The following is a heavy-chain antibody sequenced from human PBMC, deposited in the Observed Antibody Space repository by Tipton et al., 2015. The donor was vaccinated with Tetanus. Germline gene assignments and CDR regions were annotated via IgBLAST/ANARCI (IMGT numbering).Heavy chain of an antibody. Sequence: QLVQSGAEVKKPGASVKVSCKASGYTFTHYGVNWVRQAPGQGLEWMGWISPFNNNINSAEKFQGRLAMTTDRSTSTVHMELRSLISDDTAIYYCARGRGLGPHEFFEHWGQGTLVTVSS. CDR2: ISPFNNNI. D-gene: IGHD7-27*01. CDR3: ARGRGLGPHEFFEH. CDR1: GYTFTHYG. J-gene: IGHJ5*02. V-gene: IGHV1-18*01.